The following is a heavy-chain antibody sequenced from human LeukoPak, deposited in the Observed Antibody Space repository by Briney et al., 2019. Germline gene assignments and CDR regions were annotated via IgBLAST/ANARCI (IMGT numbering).Heavy chain of an antibody. CDR1: GFTFSDYY. CDR2: ISSSGNTI. V-gene: IGHV3-11*01. D-gene: IGHD1-26*01. CDR3: ARVAGGGVLFYFDY. Sequence: PGGPLRLSCVASGFTFSDYYMSWIRQAPGKGLEGALYISSSGNTIYYADSVKVRFTISRNNAKTPLFLQMNSLRAEDTAVYYCARVAGGGVLFYFDYWGQGTLVTVSS. J-gene: IGHJ4*02.